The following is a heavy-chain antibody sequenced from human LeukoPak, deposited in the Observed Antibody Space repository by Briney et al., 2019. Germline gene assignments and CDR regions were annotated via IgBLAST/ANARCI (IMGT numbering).Heavy chain of an antibody. D-gene: IGHD6-19*01. CDR2: ISGSGSTI. J-gene: IGHJ4*02. Sequence: GGSLRLSCAASGFTFRSYEMTWVRQAPGKGLEWVSYISGSGSTIYYTDSVKGRFTISRDNAKNSLYLQMNSLRAEDTAVYYCAGLVLDYWAQGTLVTVSS. CDR3: AGLVLDY. V-gene: IGHV3-48*03. CDR1: GFTFRSYE.